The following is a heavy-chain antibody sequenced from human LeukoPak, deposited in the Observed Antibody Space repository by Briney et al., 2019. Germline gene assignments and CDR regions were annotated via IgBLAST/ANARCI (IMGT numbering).Heavy chain of an antibody. V-gene: IGHV4-34*01. Sequence: PSETLSLTCAVYGGSFSGYYWSWTRQPPGKGLEWIGEINHSGSTNYNPSLKSRVTISVDTSKNQFSLKLSSVTAADTAVYYCARETLLRFLEWLPSRANWFDPWGQGTLVTVSS. J-gene: IGHJ5*02. D-gene: IGHD3-3*01. CDR2: INHSGST. CDR3: ARETLLRFLEWLPSRANWFDP. CDR1: GGSFSGYY.